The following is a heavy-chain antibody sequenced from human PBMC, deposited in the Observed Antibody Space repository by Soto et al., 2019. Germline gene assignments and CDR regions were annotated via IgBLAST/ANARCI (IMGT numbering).Heavy chain of an antibody. D-gene: IGHD6-19*01. V-gene: IGHV1-18*01. J-gene: IGHJ4*02. CDR3: ARGRGVAGTEDLDY. Sequence: QVQLVQSGAEVKKPGASVTVSCTASGYPFTSYGISWVRQAPGQGLAWMGWISAYNGNTNYAQKLQGRVTMTTDTSTSTAYMELRRLRSDDTAVYYCARGRGVAGTEDLDYWGQGTLVTVSS. CDR1: GYPFTSYG. CDR2: ISAYNGNT.